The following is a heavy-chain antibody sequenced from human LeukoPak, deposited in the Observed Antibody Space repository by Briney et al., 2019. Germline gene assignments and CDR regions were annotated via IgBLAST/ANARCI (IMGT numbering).Heavy chain of an antibody. CDR2: IYYSGST. CDR1: GGSISSGGYY. Sequence: PSETLSLTCTVSGGSISSGGYYWSWIRQHPGKGLEWIGYIYYSGSTYYNPSLKSRVTISVDTSKNQFSLKLSSVTAADTAVYYCASGWFGEFNFDYWGQGTLVTVSS. V-gene: IGHV4-31*03. CDR3: ASGWFGEFNFDY. D-gene: IGHD3-10*01. J-gene: IGHJ4*02.